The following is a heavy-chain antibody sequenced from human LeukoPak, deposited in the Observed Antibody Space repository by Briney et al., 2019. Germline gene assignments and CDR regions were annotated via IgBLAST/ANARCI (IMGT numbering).Heavy chain of an antibody. J-gene: IGHJ4*02. V-gene: IGHV3-7*01. D-gene: IGHD5-24*01. CDR1: GFTLSNHW. Sequence: GRSLRLSCAASGFTLSNHWMIWVRQAPGKGLECVANIKQDGIEKYYLDSAKGRFTISRDNAKNSVYLQMNSLRVKDTAVYYCGRGWAVDFWGQGTLVTVSS. CDR2: IKQDGIEK. CDR3: GRGWAVDF.